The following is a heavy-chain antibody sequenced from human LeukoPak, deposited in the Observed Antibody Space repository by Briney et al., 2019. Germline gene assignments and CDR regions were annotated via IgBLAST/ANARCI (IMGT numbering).Heavy chain of an antibody. V-gene: IGHV3-33*01. J-gene: IGHJ4*02. CDR3: ARDESNTWSTLEY. CDR1: GFTFSSYG. Sequence: GRSLRLSCAASGFTFSSYGMHWVRQAPGKGLEWVAVIWYDGSNKYYADSVKGRFTISRDNSKNTLYLQMNSLRAEDTAVYYCARDESNTWSTLEYWGQGTLVAVSS. D-gene: IGHD6-13*01. CDR2: IWYDGSNK.